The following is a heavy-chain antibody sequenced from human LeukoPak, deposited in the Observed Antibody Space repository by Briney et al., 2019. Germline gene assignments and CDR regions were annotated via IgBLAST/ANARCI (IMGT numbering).Heavy chain of an antibody. CDR3: ARDYYDSSGTSFDP. CDR1: GDSLNTYY. J-gene: IGHJ5*02. Sequence: SETLSLTCTVSGDSLNTYYWSWIRQPAGKGLEWIGRIYTSGSTNYNPSLKSRVTMSVDTSKNQFSLKLSSVTAADTAVYYCARDYYDSSGTSFDPWGQGTLVTVSS. CDR2: IYTSGST. V-gene: IGHV4-4*07. D-gene: IGHD3-22*01.